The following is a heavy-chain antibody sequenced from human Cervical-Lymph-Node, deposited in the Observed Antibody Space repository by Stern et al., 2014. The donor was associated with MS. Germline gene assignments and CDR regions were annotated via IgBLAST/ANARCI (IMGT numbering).Heavy chain of an antibody. J-gene: IGHJ4*02. V-gene: IGHV3-33*01. CDR2: IWYDGSNK. CDR3: ARGYYSNAY. D-gene: IGHD4-11*01. CDR1: GFTFSSYG. Sequence: VQLVESGGGVVQPGRSLRLSCAASGFTFSSYGMHWVRQDPGKGLEWVAVIWYDGSNKYYADSVKGRFTISRDNSKNTLYLQMNSLRAEDTAVYYCARGYYSNAYWGQGTLVTVSS.